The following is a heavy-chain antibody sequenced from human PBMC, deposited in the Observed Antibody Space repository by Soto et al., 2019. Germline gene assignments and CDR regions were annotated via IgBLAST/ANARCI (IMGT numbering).Heavy chain of an antibody. CDR3: ALCSGWYGQCYFDC. CDR2: IYSDGRA. Sequence: DVQLVETGGGLIQPGWSLRLSCAASGFIVSSSYMSWVHQAPGKGLEWVSVIYSDGRAYYADSVKGRFTISRDNSKITLYLEMNSLSPADTAMYYCALCSGWYGQCYFDCWGQGTRVTVSS. D-gene: IGHD6-13*01. CDR1: GFIVSSSY. V-gene: IGHV3-53*02. J-gene: IGHJ4*02.